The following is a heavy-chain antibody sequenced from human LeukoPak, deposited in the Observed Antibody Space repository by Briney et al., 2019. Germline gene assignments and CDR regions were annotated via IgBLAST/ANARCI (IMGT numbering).Heavy chain of an antibody. CDR1: GFTFSSYW. CDR3: ATDRKVGTWDPRFNY. D-gene: IGHD4-23*01. Sequence: PGGSLRLSCEASGFTFSSYWMTWVRQAPGKGLEWVANIKPDGSAKNYVDSVKGRFTISRDNAKFSLYLQMNSLRAEDTAIYYCATDRKVGTWDPRFNYWGQGTLVTVSS. V-gene: IGHV3-7*01. CDR2: IKPDGSAK. J-gene: IGHJ4*02.